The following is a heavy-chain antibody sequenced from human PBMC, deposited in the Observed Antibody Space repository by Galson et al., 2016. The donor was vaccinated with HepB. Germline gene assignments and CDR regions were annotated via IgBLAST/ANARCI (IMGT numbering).Heavy chain of an antibody. V-gene: IGHV1-18*01. D-gene: IGHD3-10*01. CDR1: SYSFTSHS. Sequence: SVKVSCKASSYSFTSHSISWVRQAPGQGLEWMGYITTYSGDTYYAPNLQGRVTMTTDTSTRTAYMELRSLRSDDTAVYYCARDRDNYGSGSDYWGQGTLVTVSS. CDR2: ITTYSGDT. J-gene: IGHJ4*02. CDR3: ARDRDNYGSGSDY.